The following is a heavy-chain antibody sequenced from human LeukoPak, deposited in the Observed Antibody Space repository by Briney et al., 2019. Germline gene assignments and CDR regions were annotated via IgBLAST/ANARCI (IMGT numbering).Heavy chain of an antibody. Sequence: SETLSLTCTVSGGSISSYYWSWIRQPAGKGLEWIGRIYTSGSTNYNPSLKSRVTMSVDTSKNQFSLKLSSVTAADTAVYYCARDRVGVTVTTPPSYYYYYYYMDVWGKGTTVTISS. V-gene: IGHV4-4*07. CDR2: IYTSGST. CDR1: GGSISSYY. J-gene: IGHJ6*03. CDR3: ARDRVGVTVTTPPSYYYYYYYMDV. D-gene: IGHD4-17*01.